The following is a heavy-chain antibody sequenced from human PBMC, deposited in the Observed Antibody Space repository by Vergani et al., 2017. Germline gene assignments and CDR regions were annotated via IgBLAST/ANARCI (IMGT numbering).Heavy chain of an antibody. CDR3: ARDRELGYGDPDAFDI. CDR2: IIPIFGTA. CDR1: GGTFSSYA. J-gene: IGHJ3*02. D-gene: IGHD4-17*01. V-gene: IGHV1-69*12. Sequence: QVQLVQSGAEVKKPGSSVKVSCKASGGTFSSYAISWVRQAPGQGLEWMGGIIPIFGTANYAQKFQGRVTLTADESTSTAYMELSSLRSEDTAVYYCARDRELGYGDPDAFDIWGQGTMVTVSS.